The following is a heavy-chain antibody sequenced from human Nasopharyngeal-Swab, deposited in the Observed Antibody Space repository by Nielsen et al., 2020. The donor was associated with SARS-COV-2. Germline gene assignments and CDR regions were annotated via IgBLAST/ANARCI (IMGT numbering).Heavy chain of an antibody. CDR2: IGGVGSPT. D-gene: IGHD5-12*01. Sequence: GGSRRPSCAASEFTSRTYAMSWVRQAPGKGLEWVSAIGGVGSPTFYADSVKGRFTISRDNAKNSLYLQMNTLRAEDTALYHCARVRYSGYDSGLDVWGQGTTVTVSS. CDR3: ARVRYSGYDSGLDV. CDR1: EFTSRTYA. J-gene: IGHJ6*02. V-gene: IGHV3-23*01.